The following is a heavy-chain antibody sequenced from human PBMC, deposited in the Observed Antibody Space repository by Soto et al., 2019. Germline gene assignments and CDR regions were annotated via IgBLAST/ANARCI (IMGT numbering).Heavy chain of an antibody. CDR1: GYAFTSHY. V-gene: IGHV1-2*02. CDR3: ARNYYDSSDRDYLDY. D-gene: IGHD3-22*01. Sequence: PSVKASCKASGYAFTSHYTHWVRQAPGQGLEWMGWINPITGGTNYAPKFQGRVTMTRDTSITTAYMELSRLRSDDTAVYYCARNYYDSSDRDYLDYWGQGTTVNVSS. CDR2: INPITGGT. J-gene: IGHJ4*02.